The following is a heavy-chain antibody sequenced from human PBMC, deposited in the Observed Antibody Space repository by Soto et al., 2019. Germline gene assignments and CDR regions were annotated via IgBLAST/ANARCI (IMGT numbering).Heavy chain of an antibody. CDR3: ARDPAGHWSGGSCYSSYYDYYGMDV. CDR2: ISAYNGNT. Sequence: QVQLVQSGAEVKKPGASVKVSCKASGYTFTSYGISWVRQAPGQGLEWMGGISAYNGNTNYAQKLQGRVTMTTDTSASTAYMELRSLRSDDTAVYYCARDPAGHWSGGSCYSSYYDYYGMDVWRQGTTVTVSS. D-gene: IGHD2-15*01. V-gene: IGHV1-18*01. CDR1: GYTFTSYG. J-gene: IGHJ6*02.